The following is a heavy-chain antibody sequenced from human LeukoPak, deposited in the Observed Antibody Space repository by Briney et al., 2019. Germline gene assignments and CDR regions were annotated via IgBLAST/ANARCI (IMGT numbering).Heavy chain of an antibody. CDR2: IYQDGREK. V-gene: IGHV3-7*01. CDR3: ASERPSSSWYDY. J-gene: IGHJ4*02. CDR1: GFTFSSHL. Sequence: GGSLRLSCAASGFTFSSHLMTWVRQAPGKGLEWVANIYQDGREKYYLSSVRGRFTISRVNAKNSLYLQMDSLRVEDTGVYYCASERPSSSWYDYWGQGTLVTVSS. D-gene: IGHD6-13*01.